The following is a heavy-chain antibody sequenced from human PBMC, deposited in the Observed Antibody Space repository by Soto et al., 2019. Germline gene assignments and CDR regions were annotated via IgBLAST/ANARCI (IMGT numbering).Heavy chain of an antibody. CDR2: IDTSYGVP. V-gene: IGHV1-46*01. CDR1: GNTFTSQF. J-gene: IGHJ3*02. Sequence: GASVKVSCKASGNTFTSQFLHWVRLAPGQGLEWMGVIDTSYGVPTLAQKFQGRVTMTSDWATSTVFMELSSLRPDDTALYYCARLVIPTVDPMSSDIWGQGTQVTVSS. D-gene: IGHD3-22*01. CDR3: ARLVIPTVDPMSSDI.